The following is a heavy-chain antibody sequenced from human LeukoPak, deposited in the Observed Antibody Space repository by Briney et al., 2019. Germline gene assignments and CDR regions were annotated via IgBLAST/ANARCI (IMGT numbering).Heavy chain of an antibody. CDR1: GFTFSSYG. D-gene: IGHD3-3*01. J-gene: IGHJ3*02. CDR2: IRYDGSNK. Sequence: GGSLRLSCAASGFTFSSYGMHWVRQAPGKGLEWVAFIRYDGSNKYYADSVKGRFTISRDNSKNTLYLQMNSLRAEDTAVYYCAKDLVVDYDFWSGMDAFDIWGQGTMVTVSS. CDR3: AKDLVVDYDFWSGMDAFDI. V-gene: IGHV3-30*02.